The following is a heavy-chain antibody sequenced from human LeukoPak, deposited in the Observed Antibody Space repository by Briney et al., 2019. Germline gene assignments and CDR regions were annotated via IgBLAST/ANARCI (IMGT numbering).Heavy chain of an antibody. CDR2: IKQDGSEK. J-gene: IGHJ3*02. Sequence: PGGSLRLSCAASGFTFSTSWMSWVRQAPGKGLEWVANIKQDGSEKYYVDSVKGRFTISRDNAKNSLYLQTNSLRAEDTPVYYLGRTEWLALIVFDIGGKGTLV. CDR3: GRTEWLALIVFDI. CDR1: GFTFSTSW. V-gene: IGHV3-7*01. D-gene: IGHD6-19*01.